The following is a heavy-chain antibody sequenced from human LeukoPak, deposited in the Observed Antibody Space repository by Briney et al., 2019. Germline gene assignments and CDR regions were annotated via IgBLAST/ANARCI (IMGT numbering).Heavy chain of an antibody. CDR2: ISSSSSYI. CDR1: GFTFSSYS. V-gene: IGHV3-21*01. CDR3: AGWGLTVTESPYFDY. Sequence: GGSLRLSCAASGFTFSSYSMNWVRQAPGEGLEWVSSISSSSSYIYYADSVKGRFTISRDNAKNTLYLQLNSLRAEDTAVYYCAGWGLTVTESPYFDYWGQGTLVTVSS. J-gene: IGHJ4*02. D-gene: IGHD4-17*01.